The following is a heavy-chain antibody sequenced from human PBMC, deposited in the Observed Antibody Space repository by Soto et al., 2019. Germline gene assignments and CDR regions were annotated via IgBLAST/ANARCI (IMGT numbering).Heavy chain of an antibody. CDR1: EFTVSSSY. D-gene: IGHD2-2*01. CDR2: IYSGGST. CDR3: ARAPPYCSSTSCPGTFDI. V-gene: IGHV3-53*01. Sequence: GGSLRLSCAASEFTVSSSYMTWVRQAPGKGLEWVSVIYSGGSTYYADSVRGRFTISRDNSKNTLYLQMNSLRAGDTAVYYCARAPPYCSSTSCPGTFDIWGQGTMVTVSS. J-gene: IGHJ3*02.